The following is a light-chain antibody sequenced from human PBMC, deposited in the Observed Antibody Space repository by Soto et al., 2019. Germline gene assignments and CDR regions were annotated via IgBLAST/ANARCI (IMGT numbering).Light chain of an antibody. CDR2: GAS. CDR3: QQYGSSPPIT. V-gene: IGKV3-20*01. Sequence: EIVLTQSPATLSLSPGERATLSCSASQSVSSYLAWYQQKPGQAPRLLIYGASSRATGIPDRFSGSGSGTDFTLTISRLEPEDFAVYYCQQYGSSPPITFGQGTRLEI. CDR1: QSVSSY. J-gene: IGKJ5*01.